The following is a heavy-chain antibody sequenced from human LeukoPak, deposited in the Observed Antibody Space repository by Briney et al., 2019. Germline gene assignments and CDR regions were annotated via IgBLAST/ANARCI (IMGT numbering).Heavy chain of an antibody. V-gene: IGHV1-46*01. CDR1: GYTFTNYY. CDR2: INPSGGST. D-gene: IGHD3-22*01. J-gene: IGHJ4*02. CDR3: TRAPGLVGYYDSSGYYYSGDFDY. Sequence: ASVKVSCMASGYTFTNYYMHWVRQAPGQGLEWMGIINPSGGSTSYAQKFQGRVTMTRDTSTSTFYMELSSLRSEDTAVYYCTRAPGLVGYYDSSGYYYSGDFDYWGQGTLVTVSS.